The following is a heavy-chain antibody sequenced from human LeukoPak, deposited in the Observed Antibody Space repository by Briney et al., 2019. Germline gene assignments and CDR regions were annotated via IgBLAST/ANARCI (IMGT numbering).Heavy chain of an antibody. CDR3: ARLIGDRTIYDY. Sequence: GGSLRLSCAASGFTFGTYWMSWVRQAPGKGLEWVASINQGGSETYYVESVKGRFTISRDNAMNSFFLQMNSLRAEDTAVYYCARLIGDRTIYDYWGQGTLVTVSS. J-gene: IGHJ4*02. D-gene: IGHD6-6*01. V-gene: IGHV3-7*01. CDR2: INQGGSET. CDR1: GFTFGTYW.